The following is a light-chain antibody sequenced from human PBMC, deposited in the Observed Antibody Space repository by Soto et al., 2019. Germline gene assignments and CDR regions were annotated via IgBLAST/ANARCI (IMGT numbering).Light chain of an antibody. Sequence: IQLTQSPSTLSGSVGDRVTITCRASQGVSTWLAWYQQRPSQAPKLLVYEASKLQSGVPSRFSASGSVRDFTLTISSLQPEDSATYYCQQYYDFRPFSQGTKVEI. CDR2: EAS. J-gene: IGKJ1*01. V-gene: IGKV1-5*03. CDR3: QQYYDFRP. CDR1: QGVSTW.